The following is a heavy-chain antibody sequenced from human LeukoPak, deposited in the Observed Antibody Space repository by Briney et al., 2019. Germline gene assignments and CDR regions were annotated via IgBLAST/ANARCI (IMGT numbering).Heavy chain of an antibody. D-gene: IGHD2-2*01. CDR3: ARAPGAVVVPAAISYYFDY. V-gene: IGHV3-21*01. CDR2: ISSSSSYI. CDR1: GFTFSSYS. J-gene: IGHJ4*02. Sequence: PGGSLRLSCAASGFTFSSYSMNWVRQAPGKGLEWVSSISSSSSYIYYADSVKGRFTISRDNAKNSLYLQMNSLRAEDTAAYYCARAPGAVVVPAAISYYFDYWGQGTLVTVSS.